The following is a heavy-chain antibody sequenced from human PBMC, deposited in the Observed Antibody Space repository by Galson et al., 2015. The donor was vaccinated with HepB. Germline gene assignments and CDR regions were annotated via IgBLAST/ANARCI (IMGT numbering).Heavy chain of an antibody. V-gene: IGHV1-2*02. D-gene: IGHD5-18*01. Sequence: SVRVSCTASGYTFTGYYMHWVRQAPGQGLEWMACNNPNSGGTNYAQKFQGRFTITRDTSISTAYMELNSLRSDDTAVYYCARDDGYSCSNYYCYYCMDVWGKGTTVTVSS. CDR1: GYTFTGYY. J-gene: IGHJ6*03. CDR3: ARDDGYSCSNYYCYYCMDV. CDR2: NNPNSGGT.